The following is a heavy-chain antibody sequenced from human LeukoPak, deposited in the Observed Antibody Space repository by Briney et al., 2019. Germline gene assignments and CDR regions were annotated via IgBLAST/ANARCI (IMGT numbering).Heavy chain of an antibody. Sequence: GGPLRLSCAASGFTFSSYAMHWVRQAPGKGLEWVAVISYDGSNKYYADSVKGRFTISRDNSKNTLYLQMNSLRAEDTAVYYCARGGYDYLVDYWGQGTLVTVSS. V-gene: IGHV3-30-3*01. D-gene: IGHD5-12*01. CDR1: GFTFSSYA. CDR3: ARGGYDYLVDY. J-gene: IGHJ4*02. CDR2: ISYDGSNK.